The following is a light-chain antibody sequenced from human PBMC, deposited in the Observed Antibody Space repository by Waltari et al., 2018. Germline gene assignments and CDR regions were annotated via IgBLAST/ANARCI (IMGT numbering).Light chain of an antibody. V-gene: IGKV3-15*01. CDR1: QSVSTT. CDR2: GAS. CDR3: QQFDNWS. J-gene: IGKJ2*01. Sequence: EIVMTQSPATLSVSPGERATLSCRASQSVSTTLAWYQQKPGQAPRLLIYGASTRATGIPARFRGSGSGTEFTLTISSLQSADFAIYYCQQFDNWSFGQGTKLEIK.